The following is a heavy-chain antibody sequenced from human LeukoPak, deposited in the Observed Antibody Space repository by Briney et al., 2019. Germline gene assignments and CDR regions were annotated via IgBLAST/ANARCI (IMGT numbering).Heavy chain of an antibody. D-gene: IGHD6-13*01. CDR3: ARDSSSWYGSLGAFDI. Sequence: SETLSLTCTVSTDSISSFYWSWIRQPPGKGLEWIGYIYYSGSTNYNPSLKSRVTISVDTSKNQFSLKLSSVTAADTAVYYCARDSSSWYGSLGAFDIWGQGTMVTVSS. V-gene: IGHV4-59*01. CDR1: TDSISSFY. CDR2: IYYSGST. J-gene: IGHJ3*02.